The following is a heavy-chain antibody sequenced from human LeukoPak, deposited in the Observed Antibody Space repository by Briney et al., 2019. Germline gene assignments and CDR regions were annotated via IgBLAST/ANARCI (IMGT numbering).Heavy chain of an antibody. D-gene: IGHD2-15*01. CDR2: IKSKTDGGTT. CDR1: GFTFSNAW. V-gene: IGHV3-15*01. J-gene: IGHJ4*02. Sequence: GGSLRLSCAASGFTFSNAWMSWVRQAPGKGLEWVGRIKSKTDGGTTDYAAPVKGRFTISRDDSKNTLYLQMNSLKTEDTAVYYCTTDVKPRVCSGGSCYTLFDYWGQGTLVTVSS. CDR3: TTDVKPRVCSGGSCYTLFDY.